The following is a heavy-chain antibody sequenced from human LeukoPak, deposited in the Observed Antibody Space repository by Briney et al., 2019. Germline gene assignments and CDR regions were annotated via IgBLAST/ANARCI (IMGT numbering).Heavy chain of an antibody. CDR1: GGSISSSSYY. Sequence: PSETLSLTCTVSGGSISSSSYYWGWIRQPPGKGLEWIGSIYYSGSTYYNPSLKSRVTISVDTSKNQFSLKLSSVTAADTAVYYCATHYSSGPLLYFDYWGQGTLVTVSS. CDR3: ATHYSSGPLLYFDY. CDR2: IYYSGST. V-gene: IGHV4-39*01. J-gene: IGHJ4*02. D-gene: IGHD6-19*01.